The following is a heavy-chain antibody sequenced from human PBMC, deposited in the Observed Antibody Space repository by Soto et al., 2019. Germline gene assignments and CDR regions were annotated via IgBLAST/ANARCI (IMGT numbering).Heavy chain of an antibody. Sequence: QVQLQESGPGLVKPSETLSLTCTVSGGSISSYYWSWIRQPPGKGLEWIGYIYYSGSTNYNPSLKSRVTISVGTSKNQFSLKLSSVTAADTAVYYCARRVWSGYSAYYYMDVWGKGTTVTVSS. CDR1: GGSISSYY. V-gene: IGHV4-59*01. CDR2: IYYSGST. J-gene: IGHJ6*03. D-gene: IGHD3-3*01. CDR3: ARRVWSGYSAYYYMDV.